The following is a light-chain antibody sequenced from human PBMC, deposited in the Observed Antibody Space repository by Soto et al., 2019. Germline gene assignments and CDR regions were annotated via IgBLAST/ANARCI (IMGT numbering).Light chain of an antibody. V-gene: IGKV3-20*01. CDR2: GAS. Sequence: EMGMTLAPAARSVSQGERATLSCRASQSVSTNLAWYQQKLGQAPRLLIYGASTRATGIPARFSGSGSGTDFTLTISRLEPEDFAVYYCQQYGSSPSIPFGQGTLPAIK. CDR3: QQYGSSPSIP. CDR1: QSVSTN. J-gene: IGKJ5*01.